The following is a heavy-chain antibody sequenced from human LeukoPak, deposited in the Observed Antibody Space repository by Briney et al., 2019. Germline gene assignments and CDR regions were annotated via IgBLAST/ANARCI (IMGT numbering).Heavy chain of an antibody. Sequence: SQTLSLTCTVSGGSISSGSYYWSWIRQPAGKGLEWIGRIYYSGSTYYNPSLKGRVTISVDTSKNQFSLNLSSVTAADTAVYYCATFIAAAGRDRYYFDYWGQGTLVTVSS. J-gene: IGHJ4*02. CDR3: ATFIAAAGRDRYYFDY. CDR1: GGSISSGSYY. V-gene: IGHV4-61*02. CDR2: IYYSGST. D-gene: IGHD6-13*01.